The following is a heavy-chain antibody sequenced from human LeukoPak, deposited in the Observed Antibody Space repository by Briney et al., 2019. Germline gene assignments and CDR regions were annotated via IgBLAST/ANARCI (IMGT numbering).Heavy chain of an antibody. D-gene: IGHD3-9*01. Sequence: ASVKVSCKASGYTFTIYYMHWVRQAPGQGLEWMGIINPSGGSPSYAQKFQGRVTMTRDTSTSTVYMELSSLISDDTAVYYCARGRVLTGYYGSFDYWGQGTLVTVSS. V-gene: IGHV1-46*01. CDR1: GYTFTIYY. J-gene: IGHJ4*02. CDR2: INPSGGSP. CDR3: ARGRVLTGYYGSFDY.